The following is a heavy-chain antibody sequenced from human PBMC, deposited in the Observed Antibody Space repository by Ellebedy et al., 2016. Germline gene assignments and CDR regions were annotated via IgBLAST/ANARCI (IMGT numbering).Heavy chain of an antibody. CDR2: ISSSGSTI. Sequence: GGSLRLSCAASGFTFSDYYMSWIRQAPGKGLEWVSYISSSGSTIYYADSVKGRFTISRDNAKNSLYLQMNSLRAEDTAVYYCARARYDFWSGYSGFDYWGQGTLVTVSS. J-gene: IGHJ4*02. CDR1: GFTFSDYY. CDR3: ARARYDFWSGYSGFDY. D-gene: IGHD3-3*01. V-gene: IGHV3-11*01.